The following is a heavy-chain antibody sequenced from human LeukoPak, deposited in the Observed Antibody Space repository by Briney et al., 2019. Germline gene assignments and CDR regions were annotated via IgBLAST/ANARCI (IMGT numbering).Heavy chain of an antibody. D-gene: IGHD1-26*01. CDR2: ISAYNGNT. V-gene: IGHV1-18*01. Sequence: ASVKVSCKASGYTFTSYGISWVRQAPGQGLEWMGWISAYNGNTNYAQKLQGRVTMTTDTSTSTAYMELRSLGSDDTAVYYCARDEGSWELLTVVDCWGQGTLVTVSS. J-gene: IGHJ4*02. CDR3: ARDEGSWELLTVVDC. CDR1: GYTFTSYG.